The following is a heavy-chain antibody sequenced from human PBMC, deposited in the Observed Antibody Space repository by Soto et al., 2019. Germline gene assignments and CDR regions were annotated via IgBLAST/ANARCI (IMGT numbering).Heavy chain of an antibody. CDR3: ARGSAFIGLDY. D-gene: IGHD1-26*01. CDR1: GFIFSRYS. J-gene: IGHJ4*02. Sequence: GGSLRLSCAVSGFIFSRYSMNWVRQAPGKGLEWVSSIGTSGSYIYDTDSVKGRFTISRDNTKDSLYLQMNSLRAEDTARYYCARGSAFIGLDYWSQGTPVTVS. CDR2: IGTSGSYI. V-gene: IGHV3-21*01.